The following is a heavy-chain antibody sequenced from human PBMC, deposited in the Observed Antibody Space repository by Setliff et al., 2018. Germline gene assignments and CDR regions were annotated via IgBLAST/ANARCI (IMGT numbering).Heavy chain of an antibody. CDR1: GGFLSADYY. D-gene: IGHD2-8*02. Sequence: SETLSLTCTVSGGFLSADYYWSWIRQPAGKGLEWIGHVHPDGSTNYNPSLYSRLIISVDTSKNQFSLKLTSETAADTAVYYCVRALLWSGEGRFDPWGQGTLVTVSS. V-gene: IGHV4-61*09. J-gene: IGHJ5*02. CDR3: VRALLWSGEGRFDP. CDR2: VHPDGST.